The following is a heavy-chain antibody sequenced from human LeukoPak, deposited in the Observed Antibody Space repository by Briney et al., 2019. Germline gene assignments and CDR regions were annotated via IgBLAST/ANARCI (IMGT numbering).Heavy chain of an antibody. CDR1: GYSISNGYY. J-gene: IGHJ5*02. D-gene: IGHD2-8*01. CDR2: ISHSGTT. V-gene: IGHV4-38-2*02. CDR3: ARDFVYAPGGFDP. Sequence: SETLSLTCAVSGYSISNGYYWGWIRQPPGKGLEWIGSISHSGTTYYNPSLTSRVTISVDTSKNQFSLKLSSVTAADTAVYYCARDFVYAPGGFDPWGQGTLVTVSS.